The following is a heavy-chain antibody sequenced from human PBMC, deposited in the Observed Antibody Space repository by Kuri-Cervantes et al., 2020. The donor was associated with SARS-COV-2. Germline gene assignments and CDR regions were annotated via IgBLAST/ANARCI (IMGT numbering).Heavy chain of an antibody. J-gene: IGHJ6*02. CDR1: GGPISSYY. V-gene: IGHV4-59*01. Sequence: GSLRLSCNVPGGPISSYYWSWIRQPPGRGLEWIGYIYYSGNTNYNPSLKSRVTISVDTSKNQFSLKLRSVTAADTAVYYSARSKGSGWFGFDPSMDVWGQGTTVTVSS. CDR2: IYYSGNT. CDR3: ARSKGSGWFGFDPSMDV. D-gene: IGHD6-19*01.